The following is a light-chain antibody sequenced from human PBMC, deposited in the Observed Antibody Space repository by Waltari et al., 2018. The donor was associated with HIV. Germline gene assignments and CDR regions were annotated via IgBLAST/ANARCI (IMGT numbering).Light chain of an antibody. J-gene: IGLJ3*02. CDR2: DVT. CDR1: SSDIGDYNY. Sequence: QSALTQPRSVSGSPGQSVTISCTGTSSDIGDYNYVSWYQQHPGKAPKLMIYDVTKRPSGVPDRFSCSKSGNTASLTISGLQAEDEAAYYCCPFAGSYTLVFGGGTKLTVL. V-gene: IGLV2-11*01. CDR3: CPFAGSYTLV.